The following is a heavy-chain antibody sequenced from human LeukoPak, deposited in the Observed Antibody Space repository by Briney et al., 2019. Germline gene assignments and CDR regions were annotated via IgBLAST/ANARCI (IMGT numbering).Heavy chain of an antibody. Sequence: SMKVSCKASGGTFSSYAISWVRQAPGQGLEWMGGIIPIFGTANYAQKFQGRATITTDESTSTAYMELSSLRSEDTAVYYCARITVTTGDNWFDPWGQGTLVTVSS. D-gene: IGHD4-11*01. CDR1: GGTFSSYA. V-gene: IGHV1-69*05. CDR3: ARITVTTGDNWFDP. J-gene: IGHJ5*02. CDR2: IIPIFGTA.